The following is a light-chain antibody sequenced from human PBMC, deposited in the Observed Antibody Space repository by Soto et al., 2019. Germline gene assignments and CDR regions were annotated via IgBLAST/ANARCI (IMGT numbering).Light chain of an antibody. CDR3: QQYGSSPYT. CDR1: QSVSNNY. V-gene: IGKV3-20*01. Sequence: VLTQSPGTLSLSPGERATLSCRASQSVSNNYLAWYQQKPGQAPRLLIYGASSRATGIPDSFSGGGSGTDFTLTISRLEPEDFAVYYCQQYGSSPYTFGQGTK. J-gene: IGKJ2*01. CDR2: GAS.